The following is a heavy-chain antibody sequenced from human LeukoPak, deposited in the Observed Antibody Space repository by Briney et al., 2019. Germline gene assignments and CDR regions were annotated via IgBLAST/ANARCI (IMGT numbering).Heavy chain of an antibody. Sequence: PGGSLRLSCAASGFTFSSYAMSWVRQAPGKGLEWVSSISSSSSYIYYADSVKGRFTISRDNAKNSLYLQMNSLRAEDTAVYYCARQAYYYYGMDVWGQGTTVTVSS. J-gene: IGHJ6*02. CDR1: GFTFSSYA. V-gene: IGHV3-21*01. CDR3: ARQAYYYYGMDV. CDR2: ISSSSSYI.